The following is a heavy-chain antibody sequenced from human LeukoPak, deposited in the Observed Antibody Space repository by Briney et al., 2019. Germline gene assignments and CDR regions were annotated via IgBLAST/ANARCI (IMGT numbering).Heavy chain of an antibody. CDR2: IRYDGSNK. CDR1: GFTFSSYG. V-gene: IGHV3-30*02. D-gene: IGHD3-22*01. Sequence: GGSLRLSCAASGFTFSSYGMHWVRQAPGKGLEWVAFIRYDGSNKYYADSVKGRFTISRDNSKNTLYLQMNSLRAEDMAVYYCARYYYDSSGYHDAFDIWGQGTMVTVSS. J-gene: IGHJ3*02. CDR3: ARYYYDSSGYHDAFDI.